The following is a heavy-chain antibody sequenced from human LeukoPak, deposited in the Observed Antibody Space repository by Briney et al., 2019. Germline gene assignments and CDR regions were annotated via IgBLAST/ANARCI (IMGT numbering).Heavy chain of an antibody. D-gene: IGHD5-12*01. Sequence: SVNVSCKASVGTFSNYAISGVRQAAGQGLAWMGGIIPIFGTANSAKKFQGRVTITADESTSTAYMELSSLRSEDTAVYYCARSKGSASNGYDESSFDYWGQGTLVTVSS. CDR3: ARSKGSASNGYDESSFDY. V-gene: IGHV1-69*13. CDR1: VGTFSNYA. J-gene: IGHJ4*02. CDR2: IIPIFGTA.